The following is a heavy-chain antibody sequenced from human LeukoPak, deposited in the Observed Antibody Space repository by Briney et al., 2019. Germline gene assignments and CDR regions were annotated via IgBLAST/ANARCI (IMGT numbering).Heavy chain of an antibody. J-gene: IGHJ3*02. CDR3: ASPSPTYYYDSSGHAFDI. Sequence: GGSLRLSCAASGFTFSGYAMSWVRQAPGKGLEWVSAISGSGGSTYYADSVKGRFTISRDNSKDTLYLQMNSLRAEDTAVYYCASPSPTYYYDSSGHAFDIWGQGTMVTVSS. CDR2: ISGSGGST. D-gene: IGHD3-22*01. V-gene: IGHV3-23*01. CDR1: GFTFSGYA.